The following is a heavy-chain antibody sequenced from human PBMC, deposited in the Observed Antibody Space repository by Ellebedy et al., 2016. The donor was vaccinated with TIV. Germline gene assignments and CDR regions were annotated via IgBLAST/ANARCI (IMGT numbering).Heavy chain of an antibody. CDR3: ARESVPHHWLID. D-gene: IGHD3-22*01. J-gene: IGHJ4*02. V-gene: IGHV4-61*01. Sequence: SETLSLTXNVSGGSISGTYTSYYWTWIRQPPGKGLEWIGYLYYSGSTNYNHSLQSRVAISMDRSKNQFSLNLRSVTAADTAVYYCARESVPHHWLIDWGQGTLVTVSS. CDR1: GGSISGTYTSYY. CDR2: LYYSGST.